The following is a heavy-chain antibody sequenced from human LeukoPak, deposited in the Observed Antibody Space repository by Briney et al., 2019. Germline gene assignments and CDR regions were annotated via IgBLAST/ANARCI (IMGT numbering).Heavy chain of an antibody. D-gene: IGHD5-18*01. Sequence: PGGSLRLSCAASGFTFSGYWVHWVRQVPGKGLVWVSNINSGGSSTNYADSVKGRFTISRDNAKNTLYLQMNSLRAEDTAVYFCARGGGYSYGAFDYWGQGTLVTASS. CDR3: ARGGGYSYGAFDY. V-gene: IGHV3-74*01. CDR2: INSGGSST. CDR1: GFTFSGYW. J-gene: IGHJ4*02.